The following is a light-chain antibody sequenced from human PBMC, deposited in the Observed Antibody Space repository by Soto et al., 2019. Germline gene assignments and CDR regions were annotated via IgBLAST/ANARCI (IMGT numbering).Light chain of an antibody. CDR1: QRVSSSF. V-gene: IGKV3-20*01. J-gene: IGKJ1*01. Sequence: EIVLTQSPGTLSLSPGERATLSCGASQRVSSSFLAWYQQKPGQAPRLLIYGASSRATGIPDRFSGSGSGTDFTLTISRLEPEDFAVYYCQQYGSSSWTFGQGTKVEIK. CDR3: QQYGSSSWT. CDR2: GAS.